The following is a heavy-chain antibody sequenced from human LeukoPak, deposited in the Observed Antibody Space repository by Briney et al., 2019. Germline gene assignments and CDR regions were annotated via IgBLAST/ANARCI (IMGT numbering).Heavy chain of an antibody. V-gene: IGHV1-3*01. CDR3: ARDTDTVTTILDY. CDR2: INAGNGNT. Sequence: ASVKVSCKASGYTFTSYAMHWVRQAPGQRLEWMGWINAGNGNTKYSQKFQGRVTITRDTSASTAYMELSSLRSEDTAVYYCARDTDTVTTILDYWGQGTLVTVSS. CDR1: GYTFTSYA. D-gene: IGHD4-17*01. J-gene: IGHJ4*02.